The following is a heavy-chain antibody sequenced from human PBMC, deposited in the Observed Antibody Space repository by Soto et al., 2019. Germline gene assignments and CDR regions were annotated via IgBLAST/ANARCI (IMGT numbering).Heavy chain of an antibody. Sequence: QVQLVQSGAEVKKPGSSVRVSCKASGDTFTFYSINWVRQAPGLGLEWMGRINPILSMSNYAQRFQGRVTXTXDXXTSTAYMELSSLRSEVTAMYYCASSYGSGYRAFDYWGQGALVTVSS. CDR1: GDTFTFYS. D-gene: IGHD3-10*01. CDR2: INPILSMS. CDR3: ASSYGSGYRAFDY. J-gene: IGHJ4*02. V-gene: IGHV1-69*02.